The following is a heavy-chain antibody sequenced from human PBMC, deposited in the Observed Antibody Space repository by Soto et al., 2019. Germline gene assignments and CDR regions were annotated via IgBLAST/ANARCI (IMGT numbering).Heavy chain of an antibody. V-gene: IGHV4-31*03. CDR1: GGSISSGGYY. D-gene: IGHD6-13*01. CDR2: IYYSGST. CDR3: ARSRQPRRYYYYGMDV. Sequence: PSETLSLTCTVSGGSISSGGYYWSWIRQHPGKGLEWIGYIYYSGSTYYNPSLKSRVTISVDTSKNQFSLKLSSVTAADTAVYYCARSRQPRRYYYYGMDVWGQGTTVTVS. J-gene: IGHJ6*02.